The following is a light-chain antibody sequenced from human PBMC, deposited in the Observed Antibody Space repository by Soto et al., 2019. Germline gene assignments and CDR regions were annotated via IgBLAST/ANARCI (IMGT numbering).Light chain of an antibody. CDR1: SSDVGGYNY. CDR2: DVS. Sequence: QSVLTQPRSVSGSPGQSVTISCTGTSSDVGGYNYVSWYQQHPGNAPKLMIYDVSKRPSGVPDRFSGSKSANTASLTISGLQAADEADYYCCSYAGTYTLVFGGGTKLTVL. CDR3: CSYAGTYTLV. J-gene: IGLJ2*01. V-gene: IGLV2-11*01.